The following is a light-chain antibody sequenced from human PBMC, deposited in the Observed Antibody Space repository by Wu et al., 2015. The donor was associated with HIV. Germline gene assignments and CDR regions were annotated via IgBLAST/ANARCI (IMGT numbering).Light chain of an antibody. Sequence: DIKMTQSPSSLSASVGDRITITCRASQSISPYLNWYQHKPGQAPKLLIYGAFNLQSGVPSRFSGTASGTDFTLTIRSLQPDDFATYFCQQTYGSLPTFGGGTKVDI. CDR2: GAF. J-gene: IGKJ4*01. CDR1: QSISPY. V-gene: IGKV1-39*01. CDR3: QQTYGSLPT.